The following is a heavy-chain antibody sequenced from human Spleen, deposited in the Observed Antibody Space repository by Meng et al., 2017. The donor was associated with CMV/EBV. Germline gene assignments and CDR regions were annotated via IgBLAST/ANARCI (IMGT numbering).Heavy chain of an antibody. CDR3: AREAANFFGSSSSCPTDY. Sequence: GESLKIACTTSGFTFEDYGLSWVRQAPGRGLEWVSGINWNGGTTGYAESVKGRFTISRDNAKTSLYLQMNSLRAEDTALYYCAREAANFFGSSSSCPTDYWGQGTLVTVSS. CDR1: GFTFEDYG. V-gene: IGHV3-20*04. D-gene: IGHD2-2*01. CDR2: INWNGGTT. J-gene: IGHJ4*02.